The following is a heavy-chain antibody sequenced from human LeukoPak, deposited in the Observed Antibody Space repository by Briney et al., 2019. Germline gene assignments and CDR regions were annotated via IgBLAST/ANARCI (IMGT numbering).Heavy chain of an antibody. CDR3: ATSSEGTIYYYYYGMDV. D-gene: IGHD3-10*01. CDR1: GYTFTSYG. CDR2: ISAYNGNT. Sequence: ASVKVSRKASGYTFTSYGISWVRQAPGQGLEWMGWISAYNGNTNYAQELQGRVTMTTDTSTSTAYMELRSLRSDDTAVYYCATSSEGTIYYYYYGMDVWGQGTTVTISS. J-gene: IGHJ6*02. V-gene: IGHV1-18*01.